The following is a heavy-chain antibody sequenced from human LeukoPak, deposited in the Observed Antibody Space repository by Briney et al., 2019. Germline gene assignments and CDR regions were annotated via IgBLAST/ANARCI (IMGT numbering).Heavy chain of an antibody. CDR1: GFTFITYA. Sequence: GSLRLSCAASGFTFITYAMHWVRQAPGEGLVWVSRVNNDGRSTSYGDFVKGRFTISRDNAKNTLFLQINSLRAEDTAIYYCVRDVWGDRDSYFDYWGQGTLVTVSS. V-gene: IGHV3-74*01. J-gene: IGHJ4*02. CDR3: VRDVWGDRDSYFDY. D-gene: IGHD2-21*01. CDR2: VNNDGRST.